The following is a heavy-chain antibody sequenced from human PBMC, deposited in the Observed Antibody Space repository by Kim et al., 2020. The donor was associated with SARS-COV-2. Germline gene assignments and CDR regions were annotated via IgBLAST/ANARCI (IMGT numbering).Heavy chain of an antibody. CDR2: INTSSGGT. CDR1: GYTFTSRY. J-gene: IGHJ4*02. CDR3: ARGNTETIDY. Sequence: ASVKVSCKTSGYTFTSRYLHWVRQAPGQGLEWMGRINTSSGGTNYAQKFQGRVTMTRDTSISTAYMELSRLRSHDTVVYYCARGNTETIDYWGQGTLVTVSS. V-gene: IGHV1-2*05.